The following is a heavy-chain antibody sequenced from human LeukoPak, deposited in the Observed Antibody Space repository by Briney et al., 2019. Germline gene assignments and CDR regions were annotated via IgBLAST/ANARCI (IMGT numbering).Heavy chain of an antibody. Sequence: MSGGSLRLSCAASGFTFSSYSMNWVRQAPGKGLEWVSSISSSSSYIYYADSMKGRFTISRDNAKNSLYLQMNSLRAEDTAVYYCARKEVNWSGYVYWGQGTLVTVSS. CDR1: GFTFSSYS. J-gene: IGHJ4*02. D-gene: IGHD3-3*01. CDR3: ARKEVNWSGYVY. V-gene: IGHV3-21*01. CDR2: ISSSSSYI.